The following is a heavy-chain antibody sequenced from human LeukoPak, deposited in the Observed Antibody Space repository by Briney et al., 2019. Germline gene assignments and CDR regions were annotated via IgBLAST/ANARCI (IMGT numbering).Heavy chain of an antibody. D-gene: IGHD6-19*01. CDR1: GFTFSSYA. V-gene: IGHV3-23*01. J-gene: IGHJ4*02. CDR3: AKDSVSYSSGWYYFDY. CDR2: ISGSGGST. Sequence: GGSLRLSCAASGFTFSSYAMSWVRQAPGKGLEWVSAISGSGGSTYYADSVKGRFTISRDNSKNTLYLQMNSLRAEDTAVYYCAKDSVSYSSGWYYFDYWGQGTLVTVSS.